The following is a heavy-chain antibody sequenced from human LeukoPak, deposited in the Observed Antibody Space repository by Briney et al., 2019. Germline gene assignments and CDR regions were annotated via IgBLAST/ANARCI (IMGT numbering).Heavy chain of an antibody. Sequence: GGSLRLSCAASGFTFSSYGMHWVRQAPGKGLEWVAFIRYDGSNKYYADSVKGRFTISRDNSKNTLYLQMNSLRVDDTAVYYCAKSLDYGGNRARLDFWGQGTLVTVSS. J-gene: IGHJ4*02. CDR1: GFTFSSYG. CDR2: IRYDGSNK. CDR3: AKSLDYGGNRARLDF. D-gene: IGHD4-23*01. V-gene: IGHV3-30*02.